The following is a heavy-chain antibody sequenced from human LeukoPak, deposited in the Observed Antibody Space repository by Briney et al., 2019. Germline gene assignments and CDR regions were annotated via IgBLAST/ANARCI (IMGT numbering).Heavy chain of an antibody. CDR3: ARPNLVGAQLRDWFDP. Sequence: GASVKVSCKASGYTFKNYGISWVRQAPGQGLEWMGWINPNSGGTNYAQKFQGRVTMTRDTSISTAYMELSRLRSDDTAVYYCARPNLVGAQLRDWFDPWGQGTLVTVSS. J-gene: IGHJ5*02. CDR2: INPNSGGT. D-gene: IGHD1-26*01. CDR1: GYTFKNYG. V-gene: IGHV1-2*02.